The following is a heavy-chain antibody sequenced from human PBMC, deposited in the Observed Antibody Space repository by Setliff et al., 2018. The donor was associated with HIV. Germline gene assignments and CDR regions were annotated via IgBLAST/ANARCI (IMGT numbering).Heavy chain of an antibody. CDR2: IYYSGGT. V-gene: IGHV4-39*01. CDR1: GGSISSGSYY. D-gene: IGHD7-27*01. J-gene: IGHJ4*02. CDR3: ARQGRPGDFDS. Sequence: SETLSLTCTVSGGSISSGSYYWTWIRQQPGKGLEWIGYIYYSGGTYYNPSLKSRVTISGDTSKKQFSLKLRAVTAADSAVYYCARQGRPGDFDSWGQGTLVTVSS.